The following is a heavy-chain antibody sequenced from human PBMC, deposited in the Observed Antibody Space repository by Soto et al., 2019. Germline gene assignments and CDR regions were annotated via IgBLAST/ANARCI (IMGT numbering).Heavy chain of an antibody. CDR2: IRSKVNSDAT. CDR3: TRQGEYSSGQCWFDP. J-gene: IGHJ5*02. V-gene: IGHV3-73*01. Sequence: GGSLRLSCAASGFTFSGPAMHWVRQASGKGLEWVGRIRSKVNSDATAYAAAVKGRFTISTEDSKDTAYLQKKSLKTAETTVYYCTRQGEYSSGQCWFDPWGQGTMVTVYS. D-gene: IGHD5-18*01. CDR1: GFTFSGPA.